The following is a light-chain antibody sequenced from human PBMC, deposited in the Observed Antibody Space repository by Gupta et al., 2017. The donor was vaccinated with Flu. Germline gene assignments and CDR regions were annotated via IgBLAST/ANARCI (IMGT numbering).Light chain of an antibody. CDR1: QSVNNNY. Sequence: EIVLTQSPGTLSSSPGERATLSCRASQSVNNNYLAWYQHKPGQAPRLLIWGGSGSATDITDRFSGSGAGKDFTLTSSIREHEDCAVYYWQHYGNLWTFGQGTKVEIK. J-gene: IGKJ1*01. V-gene: IGKV3-20*01. CDR2: GGS. CDR3: QHYGNLWT.